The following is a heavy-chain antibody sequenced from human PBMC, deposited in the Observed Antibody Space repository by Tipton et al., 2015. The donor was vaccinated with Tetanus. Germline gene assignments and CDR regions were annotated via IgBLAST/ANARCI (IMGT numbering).Heavy chain of an antibody. Sequence: VQLVQSGADVKKPGESLKISCKASGYSFTSHWIGWVRQMPGKGLEWMGMIFPDDSDTRYSPSFQGHVTFSVDKSTSTVYLQWSSLKASDTAMYFCARMYSTSSPFDHWGQGTLVAVSP. CDR3: ARMYSTSSPFDH. CDR2: IFPDDSDT. D-gene: IGHD6-6*01. J-gene: IGHJ4*02. V-gene: IGHV5-51*01. CDR1: GYSFTSHW.